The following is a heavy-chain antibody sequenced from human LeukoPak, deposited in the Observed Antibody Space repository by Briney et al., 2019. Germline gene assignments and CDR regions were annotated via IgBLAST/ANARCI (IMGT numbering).Heavy chain of an antibody. D-gene: IGHD3-10*01. CDR2: IWYDGSNK. V-gene: IGHV3-33*01. J-gene: IGHJ6*01. CDR1: GFTFGSFG. CDR3: AREPGAFYYGSGSYPYYYYGMDV. Sequence: PGRSLRLSCVASGFTFGSFGMHWVRQAPGKGLEWVAVIWYDGSNKYYADSVKGRFTISRDNSKNTLYLQMNSLRAEDTAVYYCAREPGAFYYGSGSYPYYYYGMDVWGQGATVTVSS.